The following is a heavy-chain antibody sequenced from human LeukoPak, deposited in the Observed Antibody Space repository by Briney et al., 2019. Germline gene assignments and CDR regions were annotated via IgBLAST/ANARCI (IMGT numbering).Heavy chain of an antibody. D-gene: IGHD6-13*01. J-gene: IGHJ3*01. CDR3: ARELGSSWHAAFDL. V-gene: IGHV1-2*02. CDR2: INPNSGGT. CDR1: GYTFTGYY. Sequence: GASVKVSCKASGYTFTGYYMHWVRQAPGQGLEWMGWINPNSGGTNYAQKFQGRVTMTRDTSISTAYMELSRLRSDDTAVYYCARELGSSWHAAFDLWGRGAIVTVPS.